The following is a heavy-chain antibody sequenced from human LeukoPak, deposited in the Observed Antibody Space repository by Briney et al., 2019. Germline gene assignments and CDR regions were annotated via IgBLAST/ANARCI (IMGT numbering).Heavy chain of an antibody. Sequence: GGSLRLSCAASGFTFSSYWMSWVRQAPGKGLEWVANIQQDGSEKYYVDSVKGRFTISRDNAKNSLYLQMNSLRAEDTAVYYCARDFGYYDFWSGYLLMDVWGKGTTVTVSS. CDR1: GFTFSSYW. D-gene: IGHD3-3*01. J-gene: IGHJ6*03. CDR3: ARDFGYYDFWSGYLLMDV. CDR2: IQQDGSEK. V-gene: IGHV3-7*01.